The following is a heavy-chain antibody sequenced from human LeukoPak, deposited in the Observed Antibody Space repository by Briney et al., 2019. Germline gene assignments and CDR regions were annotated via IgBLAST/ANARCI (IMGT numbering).Heavy chain of an antibody. V-gene: IGHV3-66*01. D-gene: IGHD3-22*01. CDR3: ARALGDSSGYYLH. J-gene: IGHJ4*02. Sequence: GGSLRLSCAASGFTVSSNYMSWVRQAPGKGLEWVSVIYSGGSTYYADSVKGRFTISRDNSKNTLYLQMNSLRAEDTAVYYCARALGDSSGYYLHWGQGTLVTVSS. CDR1: GFTVSSNY. CDR2: IYSGGST.